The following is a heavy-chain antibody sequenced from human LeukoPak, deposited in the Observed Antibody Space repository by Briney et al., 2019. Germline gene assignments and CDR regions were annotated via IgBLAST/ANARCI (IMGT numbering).Heavy chain of an antibody. CDR3: VRVATRGYDD. CDR2: ITGNGHNT. D-gene: IGHD2-2*01. Sequence: GGSLRLSCVASGFIFSDYSMHWVRQAPGKGLDYVSAITGNGHNTYYARSVKGRFTISRDNSKNTLYPQMGSLRAEDMAVYYCVRVATRGYDDWGQGTLVTVSS. V-gene: IGHV3-64*01. CDR1: GFIFSDYS. J-gene: IGHJ4*02.